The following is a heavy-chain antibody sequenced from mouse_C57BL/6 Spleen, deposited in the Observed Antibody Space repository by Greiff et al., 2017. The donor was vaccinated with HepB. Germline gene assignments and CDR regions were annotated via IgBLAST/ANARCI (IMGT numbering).Heavy chain of an antibody. CDR2: ISSGSSTI. Sequence: VQLKESGGGLVKPGGSLKLSCAASGFTFSDYGMHWVRQAPEKGLEWVAYISSGSSTIYYADTVKGRFTISRDNAKNTLFLQMTSLRSEDMAMYYCARLGYYGLYAMDYWGQGTSVTVSS. V-gene: IGHV5-17*01. J-gene: IGHJ4*01. CDR1: GFTFSDYG. D-gene: IGHD1-1*01. CDR3: ARLGYYGLYAMDY.